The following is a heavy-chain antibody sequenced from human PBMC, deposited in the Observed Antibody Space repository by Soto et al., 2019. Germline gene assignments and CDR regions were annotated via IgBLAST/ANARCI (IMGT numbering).Heavy chain of an antibody. CDR2: LNPGNGNT. CDR1: GYTFTNYA. CDR3: ARDQGIPYCGGDCYSDWYFDL. Sequence: ASVKVSCKASGYTFTNYAIHWVRQTPGQRLEWMGWLNPGNGNTKYPQKFQGRVTITRDTSASTAYMFLSSLRSEDTAVYYCARDQGIPYCGGDCYSDWYFDLWGRGTLVTVSS. V-gene: IGHV1-3*01. D-gene: IGHD2-21*01. J-gene: IGHJ2*01.